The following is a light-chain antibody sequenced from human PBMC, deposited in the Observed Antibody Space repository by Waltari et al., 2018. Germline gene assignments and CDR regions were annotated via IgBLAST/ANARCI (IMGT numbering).Light chain of an antibody. V-gene: IGKV3-11*01. CDR3: QQRASWPNT. J-gene: IGKJ2*01. CDR2: GTY. CDR1: QSVSNY. Sequence: EIVLTQSPATLSLSPGEGATLSYRASQSVSNYLAWYQQKPGQAPRLLIYGTYNRATGIPARFSGSGSGTDFTLTISSLEPEDFAVYYCQQRASWPNTFGQGTKLEIK.